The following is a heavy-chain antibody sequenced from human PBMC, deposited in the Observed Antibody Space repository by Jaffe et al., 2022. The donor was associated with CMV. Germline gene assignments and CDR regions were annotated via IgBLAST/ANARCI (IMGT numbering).Heavy chain of an antibody. V-gene: IGHV3-33*08. Sequence: QVQLVESGGGVVQPGRSLRLSCAASGFTFSNYDMHWVRQAPGKGLEWVAVIWYDGSRKFYADSVKGRFTISRDNSKNMLYLQMNSLRAEDTALYYCARDLDTAAHLDYWGQGTLVTVSS. CDR2: IWYDGSRK. D-gene: IGHD5-18*01. CDR3: ARDLDTAAHLDY. CDR1: GFTFSNYD. J-gene: IGHJ4*02.